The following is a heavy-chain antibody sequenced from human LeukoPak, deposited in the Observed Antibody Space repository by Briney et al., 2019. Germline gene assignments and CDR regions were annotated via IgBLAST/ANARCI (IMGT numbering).Heavy chain of an antibody. J-gene: IGHJ4*02. CDR3: AKEGGYSGYDQGLDY. V-gene: IGHV3-64*01. CDR1: GFTFSSYA. D-gene: IGHD5-12*01. Sequence: GGSLRLSCAASGFTFSSYAMHWVRQAPGKGLEYVSAISSNGGSTYYANSVKGRFTISRDNSKNTLYLQMNSLRAEDTAVYYCAKEGGYSGYDQGLDYWGQGTLVTVSS. CDR2: ISSNGGST.